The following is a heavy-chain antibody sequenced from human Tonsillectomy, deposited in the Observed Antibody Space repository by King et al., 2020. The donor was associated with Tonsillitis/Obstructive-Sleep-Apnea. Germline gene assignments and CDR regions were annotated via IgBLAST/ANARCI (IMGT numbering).Heavy chain of an antibody. D-gene: IGHD2-2*02. V-gene: IGHV1-69*10. CDR2: IIPILGIA. Sequence: QLVQSGAEVKKPGSSVKVSCKASGGTFSSHTISWVRQAPGQGLEWMGGIIPILGIANNAQKFQGRVTITADRSTSTAYMELSSLKSEHTAVYYCAREGDIVVVSAAIDYYYYGMDVWGQGTTVTVSS. CDR3: AREGDIVVVSAAIDYYYYGMDV. J-gene: IGHJ6*02. CDR1: GGTFSSHT.